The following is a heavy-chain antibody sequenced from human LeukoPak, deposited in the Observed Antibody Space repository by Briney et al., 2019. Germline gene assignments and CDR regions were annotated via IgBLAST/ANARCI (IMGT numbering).Heavy chain of an antibody. D-gene: IGHD3-10*01. J-gene: IGHJ4*02. CDR1: GFTFGDYA. V-gene: IGHV3-9*01. CDR3: AKVGGLGSYYSSYFGS. Sequence: GGSLRLSCAASGFTFGDYAMHWVRQAPGKGLEWVAGISWNSDTIGYSDSVKGRFTISRDNAKNSLYLQMNSLRDEDTALYYCAKVGGLGSYYSSYFGSWGQGTLVTVSS. CDR2: ISWNSDTI.